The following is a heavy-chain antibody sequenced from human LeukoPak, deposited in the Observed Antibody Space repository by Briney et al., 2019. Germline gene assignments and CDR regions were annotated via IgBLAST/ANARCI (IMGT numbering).Heavy chain of an antibody. Sequence: ASVKVSCKASGYTFTGYYMHWVRQAPGQGLEWMGWINPNSGGTNYAQKFQGRVTMTRDTSISTAYMELSRLRSDDTAVYYCARDSIVAVPAAIRWVYYYYYMDVWGKGTTVTVSS. J-gene: IGHJ6*03. CDR1: GYTFTGYY. CDR2: INPNSGGT. D-gene: IGHD2-2*02. V-gene: IGHV1-2*02. CDR3: ARDSIVAVPAAIRWVYYYYYMDV.